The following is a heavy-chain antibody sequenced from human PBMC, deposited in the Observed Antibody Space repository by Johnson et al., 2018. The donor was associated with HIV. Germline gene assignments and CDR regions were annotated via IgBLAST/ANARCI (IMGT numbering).Heavy chain of an antibody. CDR3: AREVYSNFDFDAFDI. J-gene: IGHJ3*02. Sequence: QVQLVESGGGVVQPGRSLRLSCAAYGFTFSSYGMHWVRQAPGKGLEWVAFIHYDGSNKYYADSVKGRFTISRDNSKNTLYVQMGSLRAEDMAVYYCAREVYSNFDFDAFDIWGQGTMVTVSS. V-gene: IGHV3-30*03. CDR2: IHYDGSNK. D-gene: IGHD6-13*01. CDR1: GFTFSSYG.